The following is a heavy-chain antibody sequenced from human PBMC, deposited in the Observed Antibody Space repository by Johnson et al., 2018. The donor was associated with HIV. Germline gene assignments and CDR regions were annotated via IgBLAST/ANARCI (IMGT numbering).Heavy chain of an antibody. CDR1: GFTFSSYA. CDR3: AKSFSTSSIDALDM. J-gene: IGHJ3*02. D-gene: IGHD6-6*01. V-gene: IGHV3-NL1*01. Sequence: QVLLVESGGGVVQPGRSLRLSCAASGFTFSSYAMHWVRQAPGKGLEWVSVIYSGGSTYYADSVKGRFTISRDNSKNFLYLQMNSLRAEDTALYYCAKSFSTSSIDALDMWGQGTMVTVSS. CDR2: IYSGGST.